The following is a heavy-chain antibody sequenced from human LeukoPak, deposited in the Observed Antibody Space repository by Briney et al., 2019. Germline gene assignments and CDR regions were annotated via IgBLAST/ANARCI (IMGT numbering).Heavy chain of an antibody. CDR3: AISGTFYYYMDV. D-gene: IGHD6-25*01. CDR1: RFTFGDYY. V-gene: IGHV3-11*04. Sequence: PGGSLRLSCTASRFTFGDYYMYWIRQAPGRGLEWISYISSSATLIDYADSVRGRFTISRDNAKNSLSLQMNSLRAEDTAVYYCAISGTFYYYMDVWGKGTTVTVSS. CDR2: ISSSATLI. J-gene: IGHJ6*03.